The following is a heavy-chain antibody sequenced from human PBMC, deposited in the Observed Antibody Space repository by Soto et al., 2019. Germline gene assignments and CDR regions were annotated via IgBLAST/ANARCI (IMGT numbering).Heavy chain of an antibody. CDR2: INPNSGGT. V-gene: IGHV1-2*04. CDR1: GYTFTGYY. J-gene: IGHJ6*02. D-gene: IGHD3-3*01. CDR3: ARGRKGAYYDFWSGYYTPYYYYGMDV. Sequence: ASVKVSCKASGYTFTGYYMHWVRQAPGQGLEWMGWINPNSGGTNYAQKFQGWVTMTRDTSISTAYMELSRLRSDDTAVYYCARGRKGAYYDFWSGYYTPYYYYGMDVWGQGTTVTVSS.